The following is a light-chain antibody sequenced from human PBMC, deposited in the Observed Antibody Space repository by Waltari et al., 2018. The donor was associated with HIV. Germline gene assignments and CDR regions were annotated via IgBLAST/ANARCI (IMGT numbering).Light chain of an antibody. CDR2: EVS. V-gene: IGLV2-8*01. CDR1: RSDIGGSNY. J-gene: IGLJ3*02. Sequence: QSALTQPPSTSGSLGRSVTISCTGTRSDIGGSNYVSWSQQHPGKAPKVLISEVSKRPSGVPNRCSGSKFGNRASLTVSGLQAEDEAVYYCSSYAGNNKWVFGGGTKLTVL. CDR3: SSYAGNNKWV.